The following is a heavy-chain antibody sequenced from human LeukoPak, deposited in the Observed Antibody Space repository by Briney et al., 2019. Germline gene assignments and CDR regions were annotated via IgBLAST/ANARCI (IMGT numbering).Heavy chain of an antibody. Sequence: GGSLRLSCAASGFTVSSNYMSWVRQAPGKGLEWVSVIYSGGSTYYADSVKGRFTISRDNSKNTLYLQMNSLRAEDTAVYYCARFLEWFPGAFDIWGQGAMVTVSS. CDR1: GFTVSSNY. V-gene: IGHV3-53*01. J-gene: IGHJ3*02. CDR3: ARFLEWFPGAFDI. CDR2: IYSGGST. D-gene: IGHD3-3*01.